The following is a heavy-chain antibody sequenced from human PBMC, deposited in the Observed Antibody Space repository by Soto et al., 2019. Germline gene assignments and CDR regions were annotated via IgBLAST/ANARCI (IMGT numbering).Heavy chain of an antibody. CDR1: GFTFSSYW. D-gene: IGHD6-19*01. CDR3: AREIHSGWYEHWYFEL. V-gene: IGHV3-7*01. J-gene: IGHJ2*01. CDR2: IKQDGSEK. Sequence: EVQLVESGGGLVQPGGSLRLSCAASGFTFSSYWMSWVRQAPGKGLEWVANIKQDGSEKYYVDSVKGRFTISRDNAKNSLYLQMNGLRAEDTAVYYRAREIHSGWYEHWYFELWGRGTLVTVSS.